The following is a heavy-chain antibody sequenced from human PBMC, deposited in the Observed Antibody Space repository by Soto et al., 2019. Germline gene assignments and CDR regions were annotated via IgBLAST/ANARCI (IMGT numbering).Heavy chain of an antibody. V-gene: IGHV1-18*01. CDR3: ARDDTDCSVCSCYSHYYYYMDV. CDR1: GYTFTSYG. J-gene: IGHJ6*03. Sequence: GASVKVSCKASGYTFTSYGISWVRQAPGQGLEWMGWISAYNGNTNYAQKLQGRVTMTTDTSTSTAYMELRSLRSDDTAVYYCARDDTDCSVCSCYSHYYYYMDVWGQGTTVPVAS. CDR2: ISAYNGNT. D-gene: IGHD2-15*01.